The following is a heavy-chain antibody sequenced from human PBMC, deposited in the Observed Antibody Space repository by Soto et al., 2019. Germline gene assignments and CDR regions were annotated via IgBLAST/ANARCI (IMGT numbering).Heavy chain of an antibody. J-gene: IGHJ2*01. CDR1: GFTFSSYG. D-gene: IGHD3-16*01. CDR3: AKVAGGLGYFDL. V-gene: IGHV3-23*01. CDR2: ISASGGNI. Sequence: GGSLRLSCAASGFTFSSYGMHWVRQAPGKGLEWVATISASGGNIEYTESLKGRFTISRDNSKNTVYLQLNGLTADDSAIYYCAKVAGGLGYFDLWGRGTLVTVSS.